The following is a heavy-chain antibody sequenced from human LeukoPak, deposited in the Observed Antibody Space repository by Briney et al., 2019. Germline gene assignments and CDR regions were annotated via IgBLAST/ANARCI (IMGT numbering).Heavy chain of an antibody. D-gene: IGHD5-24*01. CDR1: GGSFSGYY. J-gene: IGHJ6*03. Sequence: SETLSLTCAVYGGSFSGYYWSWIRQPPGKGLEWIGEINHSGSTNYNPSLKSRVTISVDTSKNQFSLKLSSVTAADTAVYYCARTGWLQLVDYYMDVWGKGTTVTISS. CDR3: ARTGWLQLVDYYMDV. V-gene: IGHV4-34*01. CDR2: INHSGST.